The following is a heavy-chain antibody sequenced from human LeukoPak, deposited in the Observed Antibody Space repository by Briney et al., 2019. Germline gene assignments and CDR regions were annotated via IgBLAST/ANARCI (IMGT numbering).Heavy chain of an antibody. CDR3: ARERGGDAFDI. V-gene: IGHV3-33*01. CDR1: GFTFSDCH. D-gene: IGHD2-15*01. Sequence: GGSLRLSCAASGFTFSDCHIHWVRQAPGKGLDWVALIWYDEDAKFYADSVKGRFTISRDNSKDTLYLQMNSLGVEDTAVYYCARERGGDAFDIWGQGTMVSVSS. J-gene: IGHJ3*02. CDR2: IWYDEDAK.